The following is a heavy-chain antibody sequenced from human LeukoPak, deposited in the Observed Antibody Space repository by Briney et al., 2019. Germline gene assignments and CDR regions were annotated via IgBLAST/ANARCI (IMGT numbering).Heavy chain of an antibody. J-gene: IGHJ4*02. Sequence: GGSLRLSCAASGFTFSSYTMNWVRQAPGQGLEWVSSISSSSSYIYYADSVKGRFTISRDNAKNSLFLQMNSLRAEDTAVYYCARGQGLQLKSGSDYWGQGTLVTVSS. CDR2: ISSSSSYI. V-gene: IGHV3-21*01. CDR3: ARGQGLQLKSGSDY. CDR1: GFTFSSYT. D-gene: IGHD5-24*01.